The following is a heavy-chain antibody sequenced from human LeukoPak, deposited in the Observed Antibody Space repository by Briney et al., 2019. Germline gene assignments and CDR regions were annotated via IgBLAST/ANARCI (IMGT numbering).Heavy chain of an antibody. D-gene: IGHD2-21*02. CDR1: GFTFSSYS. CDR3: ARDGAYCGGDCYLPNDY. Sequence: GGSLRLSCAASGFTFSSYSMNWVRQAPGKGLEWVSSISSSSSYIYYADSVKGRFTISRDNAKNSLYLQMNSLRAEDTAVYYCARDGAYCGGDCYLPNDYWGQGTLVTVSS. V-gene: IGHV3-21*01. J-gene: IGHJ4*02. CDR2: ISSSSSYI.